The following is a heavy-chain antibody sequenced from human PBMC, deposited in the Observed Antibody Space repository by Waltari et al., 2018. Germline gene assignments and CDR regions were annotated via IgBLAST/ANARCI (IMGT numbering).Heavy chain of an antibody. Sequence: QLHLQESGPGLVKPSDTLSVTCSVSGGSITSNRHYWAWIRQPPGKGLEWTGTISYSGAPYNNPSLKSRVTISVDTSKNQFSLKLSSVTAADTAVYYCATYIGASIGTAAFDVWGQGTMVTVSS. D-gene: IGHD3-16*01. CDR1: GGSITSNRHY. V-gene: IGHV4-39*01. J-gene: IGHJ3*01. CDR2: ISYSGAP. CDR3: ATYIGASIGTAAFDV.